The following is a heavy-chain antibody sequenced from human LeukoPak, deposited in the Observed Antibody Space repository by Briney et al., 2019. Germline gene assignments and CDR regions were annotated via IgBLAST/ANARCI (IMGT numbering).Heavy chain of an antibody. Sequence: PGGSLRLSCAASGFTFSSYSMNWVRQAPGKGLEWVSSISSSSSYIYYADSVKGRFTISRDNAKNSLYLQMNSLRAEDTAVYYCARDGDLDELLSSWFDPWGQGTLVTVSS. CDR2: ISSSSSYI. CDR3: ARDGDLDELLSSWFDP. D-gene: IGHD2-2*01. CDR1: GFTFSSYS. J-gene: IGHJ5*02. V-gene: IGHV3-21*01.